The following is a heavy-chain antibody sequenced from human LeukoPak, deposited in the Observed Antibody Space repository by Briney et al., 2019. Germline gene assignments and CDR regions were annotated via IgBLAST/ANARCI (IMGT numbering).Heavy chain of an antibody. Sequence: GGSLRLSCAASGFTFSNYWMSWVRQAPGKGLEWVANIKQDGSAKYYVDSVKGRFTISRDNAKNSLYLQMNSLRAEDTAVYYCARGQYYDFWSAFFDYWGQGTLVTVSS. V-gene: IGHV3-7*04. CDR1: GFTFSNYW. D-gene: IGHD3-3*01. J-gene: IGHJ4*02. CDR3: ARGQYYDFWSAFFDY. CDR2: IKQDGSAK.